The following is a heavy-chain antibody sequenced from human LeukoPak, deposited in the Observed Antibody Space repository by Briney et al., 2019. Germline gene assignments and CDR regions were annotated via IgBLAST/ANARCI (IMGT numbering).Heavy chain of an antibody. CDR1: GGTFSSYA. D-gene: IGHD2-8*01. V-gene: IGHV1-69*04. CDR2: IIPIFVIT. J-gene: IGHJ5*02. Sequence: SVKVSCKASGGTFSSYAISWVRQAPGQGLEWMGRIIPIFVITNYAQKFQGRVTITADKSTSTAYMELSSLRSEDTAVYYRARQDCTNGVCYWGWFDPWGQGTLVTVSS. CDR3: ARQDCTNGVCYWGWFDP.